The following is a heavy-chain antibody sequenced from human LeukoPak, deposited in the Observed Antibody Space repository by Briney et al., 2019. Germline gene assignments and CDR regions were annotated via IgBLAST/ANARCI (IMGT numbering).Heavy chain of an antibody. J-gene: IGHJ3*02. CDR2: IVVGSGNT. Sequence: SVKVSCKASGFTFTSSAVQWVRQARGQRLEWIGWIVVGSGNTNYAQKFQERVTITRDMSTSTAYMELSSLRTEDTAVYYCAADSGSYLDAFDIWGQGTMVTVSS. CDR3: AADSGSYLDAFDI. D-gene: IGHD1-26*01. CDR1: GFTFTSSA. V-gene: IGHV1-58*01.